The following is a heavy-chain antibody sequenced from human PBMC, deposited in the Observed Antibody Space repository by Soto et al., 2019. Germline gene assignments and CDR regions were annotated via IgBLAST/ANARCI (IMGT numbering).Heavy chain of an antibody. CDR2: ISSSGSTI. V-gene: IGHV3-48*03. D-gene: IGHD3-16*01. CDR1: GFTFSSYE. Sequence: GGSLRLSCAASGFTFSSYEMNWVRQAPGKELEWVSYISSSGSTIYYADSVKGRFTISRDNAKNSLYLQMNSLRAEDTAVYYCARDNYAPGMDVWGQGTTVTVSS. CDR3: ARDNYAPGMDV. J-gene: IGHJ6*02.